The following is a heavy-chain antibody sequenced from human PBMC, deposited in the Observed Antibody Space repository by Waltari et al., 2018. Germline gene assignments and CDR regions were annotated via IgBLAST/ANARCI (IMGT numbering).Heavy chain of an antibody. CDR1: RFTFSNYW. CDR2: INQDGSEE. J-gene: IGHJ3*02. Sequence: EVLLVESGGGLVQTGGSLRLSCAASRFTFSNYWMNWVRQAPGKGGEWVANINQDGSEEYYVDSVKGRFTISRDNAKNSLYLEMKTLRAEDTAIYYCARTGARWLQFATFDIWGQGTMVTVSS. D-gene: IGHD5-12*01. CDR3: ARTGARWLQFATFDI. V-gene: IGHV3-7*01.